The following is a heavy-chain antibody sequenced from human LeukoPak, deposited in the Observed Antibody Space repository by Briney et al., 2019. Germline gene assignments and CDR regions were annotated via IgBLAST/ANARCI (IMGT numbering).Heavy chain of an antibody. D-gene: IGHD3-10*01. Sequence: GGSLRLSCAASGFSFSHYSMKWVRQAPGKGLEWVSYISSSTTLINYADSVKGRFTISRDNAKSSFYLQMNSLRDEDTALYFCAREGHYGALDIWGQGTMVTVSS. CDR3: AREGHYGALDI. V-gene: IGHV3-48*02. CDR1: GFSFSHYS. J-gene: IGHJ3*02. CDR2: ISSSTTLI.